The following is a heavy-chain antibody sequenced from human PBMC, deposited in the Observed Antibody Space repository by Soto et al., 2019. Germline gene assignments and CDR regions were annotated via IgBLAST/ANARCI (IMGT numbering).Heavy chain of an antibody. D-gene: IGHD3-3*01. V-gene: IGHV4-31*11. J-gene: IGHJ5*02. Sequence: PSETLSLTSAVYGGSFSGYYCSWIRQHPGKGLEWIGYIYYSGSTYYNPSLKSRVTISVDTSKNQFSLKLSSVTAADTAVYYCARVTEDFNWFGPWGQGTLVTVSS. CDR1: GGSFSGYY. CDR2: IYYSGST. CDR3: ARVTEDFNWFGP.